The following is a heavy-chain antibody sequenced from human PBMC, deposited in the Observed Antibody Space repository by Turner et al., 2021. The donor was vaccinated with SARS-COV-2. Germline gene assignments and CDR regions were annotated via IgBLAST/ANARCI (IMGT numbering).Heavy chain of an antibody. CDR1: GFTFSSYA. Sequence: EVPLLESGGGLVQPGGSLRLSCSASGFTFSSYAMSWVRQAPGKGLEWVSAISGSGRSTYYADSVKGRFTISRDNSKNTLYLQMNSLRAEDTAIYYCAKDLWPYGDYARFDYWGQGTLVTVSS. CDR3: AKDLWPYGDYARFDY. D-gene: IGHD4-17*01. CDR2: ISGSGRST. V-gene: IGHV3-23*01. J-gene: IGHJ4*02.